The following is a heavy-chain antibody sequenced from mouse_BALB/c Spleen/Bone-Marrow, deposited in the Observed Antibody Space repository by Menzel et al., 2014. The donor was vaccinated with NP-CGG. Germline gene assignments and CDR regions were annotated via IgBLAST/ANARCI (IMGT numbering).Heavy chain of an antibody. V-gene: IGHV1-80*01. D-gene: IGHD2-14*01. Sequence: QVQLKESGAELVRPGSSVKISCKASGYAFSSYWMNWVKQRPGQGLEWIGQIYPGDGDTNYNGNFEGKATLTADKSSSTAYMQLSSLTSEDSAVYFCARWYRDPHFAMDYWGPGTSVTVSS. CDR2: IYPGDGDT. CDR1: GYAFSSYW. J-gene: IGHJ4*01. CDR3: ARWYRDPHFAMDY.